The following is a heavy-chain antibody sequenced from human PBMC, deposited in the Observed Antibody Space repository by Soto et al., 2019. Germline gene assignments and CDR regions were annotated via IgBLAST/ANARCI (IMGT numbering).Heavy chain of an antibody. D-gene: IGHD1-26*01. CDR2: INPNSGGT. Sequence: ASVKVSCKASGYTFTGYYMHWVRQAPGQGLEWMGWINPNSGGTNYAQKFQGRVTMTRDTSISTAYMELSRLRSDDTAVYYCARDIRGWERRYYYYGMDVWGQGTTVTVSS. CDR1: GYTFTGYY. CDR3: ARDIRGWERRYYYYGMDV. J-gene: IGHJ6*02. V-gene: IGHV1-2*02.